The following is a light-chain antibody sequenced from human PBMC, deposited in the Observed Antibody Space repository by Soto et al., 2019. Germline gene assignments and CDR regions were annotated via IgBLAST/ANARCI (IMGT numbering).Light chain of an antibody. CDR3: CSYAGTYTVL. CDR2: EVS. J-gene: IGLJ2*01. CDR1: SSDVGGYNY. V-gene: IGLV2-11*01. Sequence: QSALTQPRSVSGSPGQSVTISCTGTSSDVGGYNYVSWYQQHPGKAPKLMIYEVSKRPSGAPDRFSGSKSGNTASLTISGLQNEDEADYYCCSYAGTYTVLFGGGTKLTVL.